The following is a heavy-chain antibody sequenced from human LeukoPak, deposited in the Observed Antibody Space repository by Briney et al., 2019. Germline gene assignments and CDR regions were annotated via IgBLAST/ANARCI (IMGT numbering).Heavy chain of an antibody. J-gene: IGHJ4*02. V-gene: IGHV3-53*01. D-gene: IGHD3-22*01. CDR1: GFTFRSYY. CDR3: ARVREYYDSSGYLGEFDY. CDR2: IYSDGST. Sequence: PGGSLRLSCEGSGFTFRSYYMNWVRQAPGKGLEWVSVIYSDGSTYYADSVKGRFTISRDNSKNTLYLQMNSLRVEDTAVYYCARVREYYDSSGYLGEFDYWGQGTLVTVSS.